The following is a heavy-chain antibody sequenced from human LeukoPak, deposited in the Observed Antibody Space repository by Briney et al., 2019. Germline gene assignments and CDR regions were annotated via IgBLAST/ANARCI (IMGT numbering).Heavy chain of an antibody. Sequence: GGSLRLSCAASGFTFNNYWMSWVRRAPGKGLEWVANIKQDGSAKFYVDSVKGRFAISRDNAEYSLYLQMSSLRDDDTAVYYCARDVSAAVASPPLDYWGQGTLVTVSS. V-gene: IGHV3-7*01. CDR1: GFTFNNYW. CDR2: IKQDGSAK. J-gene: IGHJ4*02. D-gene: IGHD6-19*01. CDR3: ARDVSAAVASPPLDY.